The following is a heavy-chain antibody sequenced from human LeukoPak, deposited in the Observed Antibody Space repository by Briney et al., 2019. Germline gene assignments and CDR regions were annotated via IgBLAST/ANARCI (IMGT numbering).Heavy chain of an antibody. D-gene: IGHD6-6*01. V-gene: IGHV1-2*02. CDR2: INPNSGGT. J-gene: IGHJ4*02. CDR1: GYTLTYNN. Sequence: ASVKVPCEASGYTLTYNNISWVRQAPGQGLEWMGWINPNSGGTNYAQKFQGRVTMTRDSSISTAYMELSSLRSDDTAVYYCARSSSSFQPYFDYWGQGTLVTVSS. CDR3: ARSSSSFQPYFDY.